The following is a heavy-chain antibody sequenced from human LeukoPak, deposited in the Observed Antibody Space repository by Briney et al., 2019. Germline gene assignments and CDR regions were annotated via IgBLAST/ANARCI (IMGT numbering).Heavy chain of an antibody. CDR1: GFTVSSNY. V-gene: IGHV3-53*04. J-gene: IGHJ4*02. CDR2: IYSGGST. Sequence: GGSLRLSCAASGFTVSSNYMSWVRQAPGKGLEWVSVIYSGGSTHYADSVKGRFTISRHNSKNTLYLQMNSLRAEDTAVYYCAGAAVAVTTSPFDYWGQGTLVTVSS. CDR3: AGAAVAVTTSPFDY. D-gene: IGHD4-17*01.